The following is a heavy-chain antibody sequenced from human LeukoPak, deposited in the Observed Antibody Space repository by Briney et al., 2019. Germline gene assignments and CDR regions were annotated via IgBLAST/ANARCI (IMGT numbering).Heavy chain of an antibody. CDR2: ISGSGGST. CDR3: AKVSGYYYGSGSYYGY. Sequence: GGSLRLSCAASGFTFSSYAMSWVRQAPGKGLEWVSAISGSGGSTYYADSVKGRFTISRDNSKNTLYLQMNSLRAEDTAVYYCAKVSGYYYGSGSYYGYWGQGTLVTVSS. D-gene: IGHD3-10*01. CDR1: GFTFSSYA. J-gene: IGHJ4*02. V-gene: IGHV3-23*01.